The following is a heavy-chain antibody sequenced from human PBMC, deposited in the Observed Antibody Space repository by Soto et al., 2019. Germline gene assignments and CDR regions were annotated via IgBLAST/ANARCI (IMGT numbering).Heavy chain of an antibody. CDR1: GFTFSSYE. D-gene: IGHD1-26*01. CDR3: ARESSGSYYVVDYYYGMDV. J-gene: IGHJ6*02. Sequence: EVQLVESGGGLVKPGGSLRLSCAASGFTFSSYEMNWVRQAPGKGLEWVSYISSSGSTIYYADSVKGRFTISRDNAKNSLYLQMNSLRAEDTAVYYCARESSGSYYVVDYYYGMDVWGQGTTVTVSS. CDR2: ISSSGSTI. V-gene: IGHV3-48*03.